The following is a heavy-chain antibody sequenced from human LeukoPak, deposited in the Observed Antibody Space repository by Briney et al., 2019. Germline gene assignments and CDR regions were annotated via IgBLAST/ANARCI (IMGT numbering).Heavy chain of an antibody. V-gene: IGHV3-53*01. CDR3: ATINDYGDYSFDY. CDR2: IYSGAST. J-gene: IGHJ4*02. CDR1: GFTVSSNY. Sequence: GGSLRLSCAASGFTVSSNYMSWVRQAPGKGLEWVSVIYSGASTYYADSVKGRFTISRDNSKNTLYLQMNSLRAEDTAVYYCATINDYGDYSFDYWGQGTLVTVS. D-gene: IGHD4-17*01.